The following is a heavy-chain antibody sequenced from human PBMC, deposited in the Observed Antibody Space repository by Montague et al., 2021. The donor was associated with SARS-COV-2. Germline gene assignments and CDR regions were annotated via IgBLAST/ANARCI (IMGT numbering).Heavy chain of an antibody. CDR3: ARVAVAASGCYHFDY. CDR2: HYNSGST. J-gene: IGHJ4*02. Sequence: SETLTLTCTVSGDSISRYYWCWSRQPPGKGLEWLGYHYNSGSTTYFPPLKSRIAMAVNTSENQFSLKLFSLTAADTAVYYCARVAVAASGCYHFDYWGQGALVTVSS. D-gene: IGHD6-19*01. V-gene: IGHV4-59*12. CDR1: GDSISRYY.